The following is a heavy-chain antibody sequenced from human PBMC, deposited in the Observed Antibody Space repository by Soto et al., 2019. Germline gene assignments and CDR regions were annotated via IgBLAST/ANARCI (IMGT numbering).Heavy chain of an antibody. J-gene: IGHJ5*02. CDR1: GFTFSSYS. D-gene: IGHD2-2*01. V-gene: IGHV3-48*02. CDR3: GILGGQLLPQWGDDNWFDP. Sequence: GGSLRLSCVASGFTFSSYSMNWVRQAPGKGLEWVSYISSSSNTMYYADSVKGRFTVSRDNAKNSLYLQMNSLTDEDTAVYYCGILGGQLLPQWGDDNWFDPWGQGTLVTVSS. CDR2: ISSSSNTM.